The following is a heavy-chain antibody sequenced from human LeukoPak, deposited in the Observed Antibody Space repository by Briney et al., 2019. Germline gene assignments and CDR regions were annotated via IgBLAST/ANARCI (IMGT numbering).Heavy chain of an antibody. J-gene: IGHJ5*02. CDR1: GFTFSSYW. CDR2: INADGIST. CDR3: ARDCSSTTCYRAGFDP. D-gene: IGHD2-2*01. Sequence: GGSLRLPCAASGFTFSSYWMHWVRQAPGKGLVWVSRINADGISTNYADSVKGRFTISRDNAKNTLYLQMNSLRAEDTAVYYCARDCSSTTCYRAGFDPWGQGTLVTVSS. V-gene: IGHV3-74*01.